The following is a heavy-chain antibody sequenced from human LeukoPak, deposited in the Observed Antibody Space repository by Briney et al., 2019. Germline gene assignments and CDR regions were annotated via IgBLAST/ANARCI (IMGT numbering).Heavy chain of an antibody. CDR3: AKDRGFYSNYFDY. J-gene: IGHJ4*02. V-gene: IGHV3-30*18. CDR1: GFTFSSYG. Sequence: GGSLRLSCAASGFTFSSYGMHWVRQAPGKGLEWVAVISYDGSNKYYADSVKGRFTISRDNSKNTLYLQMNSLRAEDTAVYYCAKDRGFYSNYFDYWGQGTLVTVSS. CDR2: ISYDGSNK. D-gene: IGHD4-11*01.